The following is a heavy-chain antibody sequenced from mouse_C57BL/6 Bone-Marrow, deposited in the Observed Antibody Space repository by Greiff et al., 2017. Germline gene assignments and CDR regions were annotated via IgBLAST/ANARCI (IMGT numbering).Heavy chain of an antibody. Sequence: EVKVVESGGGLVKPGGSLKLSCAASGFTFSDYGMHWVRQAPEKGLEWVAYISSGSSTIYYADTVKDRFTISRDNAKNTLFLQMTSLRSEDTAMYYCASTPWFAYWGQGTLVTVSA. CDR3: ASTPWFAY. CDR1: GFTFSDYG. J-gene: IGHJ3*01. CDR2: ISSGSSTI. V-gene: IGHV5-17*01.